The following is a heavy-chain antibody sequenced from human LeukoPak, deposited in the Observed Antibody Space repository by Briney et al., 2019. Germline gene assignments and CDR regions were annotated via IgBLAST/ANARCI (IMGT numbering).Heavy chain of an antibody. CDR2: IYYSGST. CDR1: GGSISSYY. J-gene: IGHJ4*02. D-gene: IGHD4-17*01. V-gene: IGHV4-59*01. CDR3: ARGLGSMTTVTTLDY. Sequence: SETLSLTCTVSGGSISSYYWSWIRQPPGKGLEWIGYIYYSGSTDYNPSLKSRVTISVDTSKNQFSLKLSSVTAADTAVYYCARGLGSMTTVTTLDYWGQGTLVTVSS.